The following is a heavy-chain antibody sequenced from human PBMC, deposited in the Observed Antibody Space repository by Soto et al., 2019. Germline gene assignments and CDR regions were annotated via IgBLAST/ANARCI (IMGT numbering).Heavy chain of an antibody. V-gene: IGHV1-69*02. J-gene: IGHJ6*02. CDR3: ARHLYTYGTLPFQYQNGMDV. D-gene: IGHD5-18*01. CDR2: IIPIVGIV. Sequence: QVQLVQSGAEVKRPGSSVKVSCEASGDTFSSYSFSWVRLAPGQGLAWMGRIIPIVGIVDYAQKFKGRVTFAADKSTSTAYMELSGLRSEDTAVYYCARHLYTYGTLPFQYQNGMDVWGQGTTVTVSS. CDR1: GDTFSSYS.